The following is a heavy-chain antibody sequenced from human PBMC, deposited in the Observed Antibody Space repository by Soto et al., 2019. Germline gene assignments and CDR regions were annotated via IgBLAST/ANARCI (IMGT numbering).Heavy chain of an antibody. Sequence: QVQLQESGPGLMKPSETLSLTCTVSGGSISSYYWSWIRQPPGKGLEWIGYIYSSGSTNYNPSLKSRVTISVDTSKNQFSLKQSSVTAADTAVYYCARFNWYFDLWGRGTLVTVSS. J-gene: IGHJ2*01. CDR3: ARFNWYFDL. CDR1: GGSISSYY. V-gene: IGHV4-59*08. CDR2: IYSSGST.